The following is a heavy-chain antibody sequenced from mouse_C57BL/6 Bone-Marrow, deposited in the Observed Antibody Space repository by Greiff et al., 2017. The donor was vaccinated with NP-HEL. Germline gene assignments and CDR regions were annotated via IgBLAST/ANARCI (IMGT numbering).Heavy chain of an antibody. V-gene: IGHV5-6*02. D-gene: IGHD1-1*01. CDR1: GFTFSSYG. CDR3: ATTVVATRGYFDV. Sequence: DVMLVESGGDLVKPGGSLKLSCAASGFTFSSYGMSWVRQTPDKRLEWVATISSGGSYTYYPDSVKGRFTISRDNAKNTLYLQMSSLKSEDTAMYYCATTVVATRGYFDVWGTGTTVTVSS. J-gene: IGHJ1*03. CDR2: ISSGGSYT.